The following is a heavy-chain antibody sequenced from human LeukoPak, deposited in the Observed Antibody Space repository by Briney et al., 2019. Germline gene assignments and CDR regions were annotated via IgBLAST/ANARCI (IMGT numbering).Heavy chain of an antibody. CDR1: GFTFSSYG. V-gene: IGHV3-30*18. Sequence: PGGSLRLSCAASGFTFSSYGMHWVRQAPGKGLEWVAVISYDGSNKYYADSVKGRFTISRDNSKNTLYLQMNSLRAEDTAVYYCANDLGFDYWGQGTLVTVSS. CDR3: ANDLGFDY. J-gene: IGHJ4*02. CDR2: ISYDGSNK. D-gene: IGHD7-27*01.